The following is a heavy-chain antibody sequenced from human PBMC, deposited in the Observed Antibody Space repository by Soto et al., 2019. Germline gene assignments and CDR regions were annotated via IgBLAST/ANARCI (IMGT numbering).Heavy chain of an antibody. Sequence: SLRRSCAVSGFTFSTCPMSWVRQAPGKGLEWVSAISGSGGVTYYVDSVKGRFTISRDNSKNTLYLQINSLRAEDTALYYCVRGLDSVDYWGQGTLVTVPQ. D-gene: IGHD3-9*01. CDR2: ISGSGGVT. V-gene: IGHV3-23*01. CDR3: VRGLDSVDY. CDR1: GFTFSTCP. J-gene: IGHJ4*02.